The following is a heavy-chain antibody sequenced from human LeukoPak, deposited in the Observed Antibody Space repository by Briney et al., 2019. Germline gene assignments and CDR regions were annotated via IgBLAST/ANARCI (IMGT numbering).Heavy chain of an antibody. Sequence: PSETLSLTCTVSGGSISTYYWSWIRQPPGKGLEYIGYIYYSGSTNYNPSLKSRVTTSLDTSKNQFSLKLSSVTAADTAVYYCAREEVPHGFDIWGQGTMVTASS. CDR2: IYYSGST. CDR1: GGSISTYY. V-gene: IGHV4-59*01. J-gene: IGHJ3*02. CDR3: AREEVPHGFDI.